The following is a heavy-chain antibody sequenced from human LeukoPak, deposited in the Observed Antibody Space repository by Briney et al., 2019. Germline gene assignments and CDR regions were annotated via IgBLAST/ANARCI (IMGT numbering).Heavy chain of an antibody. CDR2: IYYTGST. D-gene: IGHD1-14*01. J-gene: IGHJ4*02. CDR3: ARALPDFDY. CDR1: GYSISSGYY. Sequence: SETLSLTCTVSGYSISSGYYWGWIRQPPGKGPEWIGSIYYTGSTYYNPSLKSRVTISVDKSKNQFSLKLSSVTAADTAVYYCARALPDFDYWGQGTLVTVSS. V-gene: IGHV4-38-2*02.